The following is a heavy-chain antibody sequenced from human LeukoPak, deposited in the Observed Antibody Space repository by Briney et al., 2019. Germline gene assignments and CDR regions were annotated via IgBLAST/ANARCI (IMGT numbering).Heavy chain of an antibody. Sequence: SETLSLTCAVYGGSFSDYYWTWIRQPPGKGLEWIGDINHSGSTNYNPSLKSRVTISVDTSKNQSSLKLSSVTAADTAVYYCAREGGIYIRNFDYWGQGTLVTVSS. CDR1: GGSFSDYY. CDR2: INHSGST. D-gene: IGHD3-16*01. J-gene: IGHJ4*02. V-gene: IGHV4-34*01. CDR3: AREGGIYIRNFDY.